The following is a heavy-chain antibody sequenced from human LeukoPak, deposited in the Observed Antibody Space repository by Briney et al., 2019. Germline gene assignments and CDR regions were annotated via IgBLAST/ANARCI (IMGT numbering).Heavy chain of an antibody. V-gene: IGHV4-38-2*02. CDR1: GYSISSGYY. CDR3: ARDGADGYRSFDI. D-gene: IGHD5-24*01. J-gene: IGHJ3*02. Sequence: SETLSLTCAVSGYSISSGYYWGWIRQPPGKGLEWLGSIYHSGSTYNNPSLKSRVTMSVDTSKNQFSLKLTSVTAADTAVYYCARDGADGYRSFDIWGQGTMVTVSS. CDR2: IYHSGST.